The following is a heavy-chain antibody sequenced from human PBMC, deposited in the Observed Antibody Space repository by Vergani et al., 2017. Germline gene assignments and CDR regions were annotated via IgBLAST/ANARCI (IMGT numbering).Heavy chain of an antibody. Sequence: QVQLPQWGAGLLKPSETLSLTCAVYGGSFSGYYWSWIRQPPGKGLEWIGEINDSGSTNYNPSLKSRVTISVDTSKNQFSLKLSSVTAADTAVYYCARGGFTMDRRGFFDYWGQGTLVTVSS. CDR2: INDSGST. CDR3: ARGGFTMDRRGFFDY. CDR1: GGSFSGYY. J-gene: IGHJ4*02. D-gene: IGHD3-10*01. V-gene: IGHV4-34*01.